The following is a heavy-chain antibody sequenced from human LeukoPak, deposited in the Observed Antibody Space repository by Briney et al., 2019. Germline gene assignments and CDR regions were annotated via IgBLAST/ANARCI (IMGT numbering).Heavy chain of an antibody. V-gene: IGHV3-21*01. CDR1: GFTFSSYS. D-gene: IGHD3-3*01. Sequence: PGGSLRLSCAASGFTFSSYSMNWVRQAPGKGLEWVSSISSSSSYIYYADSVKGRFTISRDNAKNSLYLQMNSLRAEDTAVYYCASGDFWSGYYRKGYFDYWDQGTLVTVSS. CDR2: ISSSSSYI. J-gene: IGHJ4*02. CDR3: ASGDFWSGYYRKGYFDY.